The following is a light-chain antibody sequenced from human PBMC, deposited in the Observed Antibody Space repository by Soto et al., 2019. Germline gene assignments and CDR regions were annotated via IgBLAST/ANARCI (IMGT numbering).Light chain of an antibody. CDR1: QSVSSK. CDR2: DAS. Sequence: EIVMTQPPATLSVSPGERATLSCRASQSVSSKLAWYQQKPGQAPRLLIYDASTRATGIPARFSGSGSGTEFTLTISSLQSEDFAVYYCQQSNNWPWTFGQGTKVDIK. V-gene: IGKV3-15*01. J-gene: IGKJ1*01. CDR3: QQSNNWPWT.